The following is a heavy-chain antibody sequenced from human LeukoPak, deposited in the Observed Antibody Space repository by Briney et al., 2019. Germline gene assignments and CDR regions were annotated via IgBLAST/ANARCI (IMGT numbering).Heavy chain of an antibody. Sequence: SETLSLTCTVSGGSITTTNYFWGWIRQPPGKGLEWIGSIYHSGSTYYNPPLKSRVTISVDTSKNQFSLKLSSVTAADTAVYYCARDWDSSWYSWFDPWGQGTLVTVSS. V-gene: IGHV4-39*07. CDR1: GGSITTTNYF. J-gene: IGHJ5*02. CDR3: ARDWDSSWYSWFDP. CDR2: IYHSGST. D-gene: IGHD6-13*01.